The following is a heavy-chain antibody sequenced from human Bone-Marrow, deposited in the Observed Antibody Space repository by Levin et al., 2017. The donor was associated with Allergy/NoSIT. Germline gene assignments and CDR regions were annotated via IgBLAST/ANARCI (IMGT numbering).Heavy chain of an antibody. CDR1: GFIFSDYY. J-gene: IGHJ4*02. CDR3: ARDVGALWPDY. Sequence: GESLKISCAASGFIFSDYYMTWIRQAPGKGLEWVSYISSSGRTIYYRDSVKGRFTISRDNAKNSLYLQMNSLRVEDTAVYYCARDVGALWPDYWGQGTLVTVSS. V-gene: IGHV3-11*01. D-gene: IGHD3-10*01. CDR2: ISSSGRTI.